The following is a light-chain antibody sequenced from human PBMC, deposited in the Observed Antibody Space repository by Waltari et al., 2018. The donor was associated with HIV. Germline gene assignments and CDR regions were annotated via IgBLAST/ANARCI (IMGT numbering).Light chain of an antibody. CDR1: SSDVGDYY. CDR3: SSYISSATPE. V-gene: IGLV2-14*01. Sequence: SALTQPASVSGSPGQSIPISCTGTSSDVGDYYVSWYQHHPGKAPKVIIYEVSNRPSGVSNLFSGSKSGNTASLTISGLLPEDEADYFCSSYISSATPEFGGGTKLTVL. J-gene: IGLJ3*02. CDR2: EVS.